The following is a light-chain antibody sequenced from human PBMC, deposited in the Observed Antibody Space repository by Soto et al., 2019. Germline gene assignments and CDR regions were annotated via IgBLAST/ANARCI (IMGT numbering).Light chain of an antibody. Sequence: DIQMTQSHSTLSASVGDRVTITCRASPRISSWLALYQQKPAQAPKLLIYKASSLESGVPSRIIGSGSGTESTRTITSLKPDDFAAYDGEHYYSYPKFGKGTRVVSK. J-gene: IGKJ1*01. CDR2: KAS. CDR1: PRISSW. V-gene: IGKV1-5*03. CDR3: EHYYSYPK.